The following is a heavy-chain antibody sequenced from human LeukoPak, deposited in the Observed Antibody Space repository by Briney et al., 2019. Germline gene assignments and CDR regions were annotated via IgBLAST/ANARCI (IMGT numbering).Heavy chain of an antibody. CDR1: GFTFSSYG. D-gene: IGHD3-16*01. CDR3: ARDGGTESGLKSFDY. J-gene: IGHJ4*02. V-gene: IGHV3-20*04. Sequence: GGSLRLSCAASGFTFSSYGMSWVRQAPGKGLEWVSGINWNGGSTGYADSVKGRFTISRDNAKNSLYLQMNSLRAEDTALYYCARDGGTESGLKSFDYWGQGTLVTVSS. CDR2: INWNGGST.